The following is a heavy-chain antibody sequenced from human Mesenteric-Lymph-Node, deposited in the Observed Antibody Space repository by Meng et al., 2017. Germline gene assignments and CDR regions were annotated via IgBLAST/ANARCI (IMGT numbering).Heavy chain of an antibody. CDR1: GYTFTSFA. V-gene: IGHV7-4-1*02. J-gene: IGHJ5*02. Sequence: QVQLVQSGSELKKPRASVKVSCKASGYTFTSFAINWGRQAPGQGLVWVGRINTNTGNPAYAQGFTGRFVFSLDTSVSTAHLQISSLKAEDTAVYYCARESPFDPWGQGTLVTVSS. CDR3: ARESPFDP. CDR2: INTNTGNP.